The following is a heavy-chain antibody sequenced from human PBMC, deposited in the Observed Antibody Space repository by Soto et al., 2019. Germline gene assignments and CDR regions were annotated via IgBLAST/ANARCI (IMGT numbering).Heavy chain of an antibody. J-gene: IGHJ6*03. CDR1: GYTFTSYD. CDR3: ARGPWDDVWSGYFCGEWGYYYYMDV. Sequence: QVQLVQSGAEVKKPGASVKVSCKASGYTFTSYDINWVRQATGQGLEWMGWMNPNSGNKGYAQKFQGRVTMTRNTSISTAYMELSSLRSEDTAVYYCARGPWDDVWSGYFCGEWGYYYYMDVWGKGTTVTVSS. CDR2: MNPNSGNK. V-gene: IGHV1-8*01. D-gene: IGHD3-3*01.